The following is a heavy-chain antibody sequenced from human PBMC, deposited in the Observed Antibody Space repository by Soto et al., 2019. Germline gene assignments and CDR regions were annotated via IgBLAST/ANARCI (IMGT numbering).Heavy chain of an antibody. CDR2: INTDGSST. Sequence: EVQLVESGGGLVHPGGSLRLSCAASGFTFSNYWMHWVRQVPGKGLEWVSRINTDGSSTGYAASVKGRFTISRDNAKSTLYVQMNSLRAEDTAMYYCAKDLHYGASDFWGQGTLVTVSS. CDR1: GFTFSNYW. J-gene: IGHJ4*02. CDR3: AKDLHYGASDF. D-gene: IGHD4-17*01. V-gene: IGHV3-74*01.